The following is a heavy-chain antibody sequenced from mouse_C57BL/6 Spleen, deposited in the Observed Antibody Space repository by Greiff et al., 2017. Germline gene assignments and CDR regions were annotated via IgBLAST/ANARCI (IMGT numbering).Heavy chain of an antibody. CDR1: GFTFSSYA. V-gene: IGHV5-9-1*02. CDR3: TREGTTVVATDYAMDY. Sequence: EVKLVESGEGLVKPGGSLKLSCAASGFTFSSYAMSWVRQTPEKRLEWVAYISSGGDYTYYADTVKGRFTISRDKARNTLYLQMSSLKSEDTAMYYCTREGTTVVATDYAMDYWGQGTSVTVSS. J-gene: IGHJ4*01. CDR2: ISSGGDYT. D-gene: IGHD1-1*01.